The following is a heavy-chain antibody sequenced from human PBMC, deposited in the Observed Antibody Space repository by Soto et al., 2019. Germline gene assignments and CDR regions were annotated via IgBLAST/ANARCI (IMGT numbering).Heavy chain of an antibody. D-gene: IGHD3-10*01. V-gene: IGHV4-34*01. CDR3: ARGVILWFGELSRRWGVHYYMDV. CDR2: INDSGNI. CDR1: GGSFSGYQ. J-gene: IGHJ6*03. Sequence: QVQLQQWGAGLLKPSETLSLTCAVYGGSFSGYQWSWIRQTPGKGLEWIGEINDSGNINYNSSLKSRFTILLDTPKKQISLQLSSVTDADSAVYYCARGVILWFGELSRRWGVHYYMDVWGKGTRVTVSS.